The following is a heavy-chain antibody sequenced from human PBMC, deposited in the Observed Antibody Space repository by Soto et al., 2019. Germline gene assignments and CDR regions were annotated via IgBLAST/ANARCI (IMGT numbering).Heavy chain of an antibody. J-gene: IGHJ3*02. Sequence: VGSLRLSGAASGFTFSSYSMNWVRQAPGKGLEWVSYISSSSSTIYYADSVKGRFTISRDNAKNSLYLQMNSLRDEDTAVYYCARPIYYYDSSGPDAFDIWGQGTMVTVSS. CDR1: GFTFSSYS. CDR3: ARPIYYYDSSGPDAFDI. CDR2: ISSSSSTI. V-gene: IGHV3-48*02. D-gene: IGHD3-22*01.